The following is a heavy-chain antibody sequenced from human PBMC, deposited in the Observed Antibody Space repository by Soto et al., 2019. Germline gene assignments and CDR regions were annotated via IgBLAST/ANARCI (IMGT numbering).Heavy chain of an antibody. D-gene: IGHD5-12*01. J-gene: IGHJ4*02. CDR1: RFPFSDAW. V-gene: IGHV3-15*01. CDR3: TTLYSGYDYVGY. Sequence: PGGSLRLSCAASRFPFSDAWMSWVRQAPGRGLEWVGRIRSKTDGGTAEYAAPVKGRFTVSRDDSKNTLYLQMNSLKTEDTAVYYCTTLYSGYDYVGYWGQGTLVTVSS. CDR2: IRSKTDGGTA.